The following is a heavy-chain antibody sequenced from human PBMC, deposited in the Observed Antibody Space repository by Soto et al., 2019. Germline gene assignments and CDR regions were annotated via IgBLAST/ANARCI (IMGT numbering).Heavy chain of an antibody. D-gene: IGHD3-22*01. CDR1: GGTFSSYA. CDR2: IIPIFGTA. Sequence: GPSVTVSCKASGGTFSSYAISWVRQAPGQGLEWMGGIIPIFGTANYAQKFQGRVTITADESTSTAYMELSSLRSEDTAVYYCARSKVAYYYDSSGYYPASGGMDVWGQGTTVTVSS. J-gene: IGHJ6*02. CDR3: ARSKVAYYYDSSGYYPASGGMDV. V-gene: IGHV1-69*13.